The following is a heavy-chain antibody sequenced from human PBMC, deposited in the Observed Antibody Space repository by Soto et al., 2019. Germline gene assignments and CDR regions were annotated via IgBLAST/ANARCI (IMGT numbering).Heavy chain of an antibody. D-gene: IGHD3-22*01. V-gene: IGHV1-69*13. Sequence: ASVKVSCKASGGTFSSYAISWVRQAPGQGLEWMGGVIPIFGTANYAQKFQGRVTITADESTSTAYMELSSLRSEDTAVYYCARGYYDSSGYFREQYLFDYWGQGTLVTVSS. CDR1: GGTFSSYA. J-gene: IGHJ4*02. CDR3: ARGYYDSSGYFREQYLFDY. CDR2: VIPIFGTA.